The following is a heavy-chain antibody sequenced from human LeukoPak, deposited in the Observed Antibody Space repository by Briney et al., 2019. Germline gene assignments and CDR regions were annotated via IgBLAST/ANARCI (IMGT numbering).Heavy chain of an antibody. CDR2: INPSGGST. D-gene: IGHD2-2*01. CDR1: VYTSTSYY. J-gene: IGHJ5*02. CDR3: ESDRGVYCSSTTCLRSDWFDP. Sequence: ASVKVSCKASVYTSTSYYMHSVRHAPGQGRGWMGIINPSGGSTNYAQTLQGTVTPTRDTSTSTVYMELSSLRSEDKAVYYCESDRGVYCSSTTCLRSDWFDPWGQGTLVTVSS. V-gene: IGHV1-46*01.